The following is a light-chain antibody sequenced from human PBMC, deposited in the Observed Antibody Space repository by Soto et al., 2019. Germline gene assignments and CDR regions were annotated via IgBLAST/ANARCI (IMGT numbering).Light chain of an antibody. CDR2: AAS. CDR3: QHSYSNFPST. Sequence: DILVPQSPSTLSASVGASVTITGRASQRISSYLNWYQQNPGKAPPLLIYAASSLQSGVPSRFCGRGSGAEYTLTISSLQPEDFATYFCQHSYSNFPSTFGQGTRLEI. V-gene: IGKV1-39*01. J-gene: IGKJ5*01. CDR1: QRISSY.